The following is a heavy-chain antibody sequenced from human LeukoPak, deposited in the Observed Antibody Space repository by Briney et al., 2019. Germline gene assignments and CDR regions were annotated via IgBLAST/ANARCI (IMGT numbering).Heavy chain of an antibody. Sequence: GGSLRPSCAASGFTFSSYAMTWVRQAPGKGLEWVSAISGSGGSTYYADSVKGRFTISRDNSKDTLSLQMSSLRAEDTAVYYCAKHFPYFEYWGQGTLVTVSS. CDR2: ISGSGGST. V-gene: IGHV3-23*01. CDR3: AKHFPYFEY. CDR1: GFTFSSYA. J-gene: IGHJ4*02.